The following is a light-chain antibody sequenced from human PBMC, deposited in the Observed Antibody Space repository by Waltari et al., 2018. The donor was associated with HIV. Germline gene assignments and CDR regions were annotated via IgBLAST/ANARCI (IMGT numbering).Light chain of an antibody. Sequence: DIVMTQSPDSLAVSLGERSTLNFRSSQSIFYRHNSKNYLAWYQQKPGTPPKLLMVWAAARESGVPDRFSGSGSGTDFTLTISSLQSEDVATYYCQQYYNTPLTFGGGTKVEI. V-gene: IGKV4-1*01. CDR1: QSIFYRHNSKNY. CDR3: QQYYNTPLT. CDR2: WAA. J-gene: IGKJ4*01.